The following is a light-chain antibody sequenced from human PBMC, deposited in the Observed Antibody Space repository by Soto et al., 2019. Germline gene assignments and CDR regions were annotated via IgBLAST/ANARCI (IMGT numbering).Light chain of an antibody. CDR1: QSVSIY. CDR3: QQRSNWPPKIT. J-gene: IGKJ5*01. CDR2: DAS. Sequence: EIVLAQSPATLSLSPGERATLSCRASQSVSIYLAWYQQKPGQAPRPLIYDASNRATGIPARFSGSGSGTDFTLTISSLEREDFAVYYGQQRSNWPPKITVGQGTRLEIK. V-gene: IGKV3-11*01.